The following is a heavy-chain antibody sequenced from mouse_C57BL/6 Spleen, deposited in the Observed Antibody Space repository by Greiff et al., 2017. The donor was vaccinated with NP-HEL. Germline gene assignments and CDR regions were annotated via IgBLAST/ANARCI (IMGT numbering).Heavy chain of an antibody. J-gene: IGHJ2*01. CDR1: GYTFTSYW. D-gene: IGHD4-1*01. V-gene: IGHV1-59*01. CDR2: IDPSDSYT. Sequence: QVQLQQPGAELVRPGTSVKLSCKASGYTFTSYWMHWVKQRPGQGLEWIGVIDPSDSYTNYNQKFKGKATLTVDTSSSTAYMQLSSLTSEDSAVYYCARKAHLTPFDYWGQGTTLTVSS. CDR3: ARKAHLTPFDY.